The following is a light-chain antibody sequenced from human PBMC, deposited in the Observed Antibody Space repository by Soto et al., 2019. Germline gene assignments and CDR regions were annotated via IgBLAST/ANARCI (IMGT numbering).Light chain of an antibody. CDR3: QHYGSSRWT. CDR2: GAS. J-gene: IGKJ1*01. Sequence: EIVLTQSPGTLSLSPGERATLSCRASQSLSSSYLAWYQRKPGQSPRLLIYGASSRATGIPDRFSGSGSGTDFTLTIRRLEPEDFAVYYCQHYGSSRWTFGQGTKVEIK. V-gene: IGKV3-20*01. CDR1: QSLSSSY.